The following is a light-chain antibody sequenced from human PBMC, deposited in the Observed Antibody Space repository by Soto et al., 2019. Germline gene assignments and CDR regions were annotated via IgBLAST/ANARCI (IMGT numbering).Light chain of an antibody. V-gene: IGKV1-33*01. CDR1: HDVSRN. J-gene: IGKJ4*01. Sequence: DIQMTQSPSSLSASVGDRVTIACQSSHDVSRNLNWFQQKPGEAPKLLIYDASNLERGVPSRFSGSGSGTYFTLTISSLQPEDVATYYGQQYNSMLSFGGGTEVEMK. CDR3: QQYNSMLS. CDR2: DAS.